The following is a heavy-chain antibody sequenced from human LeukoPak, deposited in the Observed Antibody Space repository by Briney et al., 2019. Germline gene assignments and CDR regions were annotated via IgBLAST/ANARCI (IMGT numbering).Heavy chain of an antibody. CDR1: GFTFDDYA. Sequence: GGSLRLSCAASGFTFDDYAMHWVRQAPGKGLEWVSLISWDGGSTYYADSVKGRFTISRDNSKNSLYLQMNSLRAEDTALYYCAKDMGVLNVGGLVGYSYVLDYWGQGTLVTVSS. V-gene: IGHV3-43D*03. D-gene: IGHD5-18*01. CDR2: ISWDGGST. CDR3: AKDMGVLNVGGLVGYSYVLDY. J-gene: IGHJ4*02.